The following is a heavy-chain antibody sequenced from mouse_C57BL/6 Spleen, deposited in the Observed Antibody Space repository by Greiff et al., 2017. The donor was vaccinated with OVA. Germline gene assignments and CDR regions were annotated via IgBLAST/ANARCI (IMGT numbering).Heavy chain of an antibody. Sequence: QVHVKQSGAELVRPGASVTLSCKASGYTFTDYEMHWVKQTPVHGLEWIGAIDPETGGTAYNQKFKGKAILTADKSSSTAYMELRSLTSEDSAVYYCTTYGKGYAMDYWGQGTSVTVSS. V-gene: IGHV1-15*01. CDR2: IDPETGGT. D-gene: IGHD2-1*01. J-gene: IGHJ4*01. CDR1: GYTFTDYE. CDR3: TTYGKGYAMDY.